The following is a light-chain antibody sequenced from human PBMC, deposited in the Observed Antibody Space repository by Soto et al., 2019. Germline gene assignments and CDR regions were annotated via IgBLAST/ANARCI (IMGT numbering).Light chain of an antibody. J-gene: IGKJ5*01. V-gene: IGKV3-15*01. CDR2: GAS. CDR3: QQYNIWSSIT. CDR1: QSISSK. Sequence: EIVMTQSPATLSVSPGERATLSCRASQSISSKVGWYQQKPGQAPRLLIYGASTRATGVPPRFSGSGSGTEFTLTTCSLQSEDFAVYYCQQYNIWSSITFGQGTRLEIK.